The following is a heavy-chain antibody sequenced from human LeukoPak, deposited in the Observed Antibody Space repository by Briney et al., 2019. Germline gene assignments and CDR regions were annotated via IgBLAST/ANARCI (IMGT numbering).Heavy chain of an antibody. D-gene: IGHD3-16*01. CDR3: ARDPPSRGTRYFDY. CDR2: ISSGGSYK. J-gene: IGHJ4*02. Sequence: GGSLRLSCAASGFTFSNYAMHWVRQAPGKGLEWVAVISSGGSYKYHADSVKGRFTISRDNSKNTLYLQMNSLRAEDTAVYYCARDPPSRGTRYFDYWGQGILVTVSS. CDR1: GFTFSNYA. V-gene: IGHV3-30*03.